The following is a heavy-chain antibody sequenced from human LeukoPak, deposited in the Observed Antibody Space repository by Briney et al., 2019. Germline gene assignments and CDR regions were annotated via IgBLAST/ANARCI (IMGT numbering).Heavy chain of an antibody. V-gene: IGHV3-7*01. CDR1: GFTFNRCW. D-gene: IGHD3-3*01. Sequence: GGTLRLSCVVSGFTFNRCWMNWVRQAPGKGLEWEAHINPDGRDTYYVDSVKGRFTISRDNAQNSLYLQMNSLRAEDTAVYYCARDTPGYYDFWSGYYLGIDYWGQGTLVTVSS. J-gene: IGHJ4*02. CDR2: INPDGRDT. CDR3: ARDTPGYYDFWSGYYLGIDY.